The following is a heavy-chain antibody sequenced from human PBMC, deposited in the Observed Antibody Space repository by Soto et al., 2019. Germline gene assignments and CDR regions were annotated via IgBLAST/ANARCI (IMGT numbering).Heavy chain of an antibody. CDR1: GGSFTRYY. J-gene: IGHJ4*02. D-gene: IGHD2-15*01. Sequence: QVQLQESGPGLVRPSETLALICSVSGGSFTRYYWNWIRQPPGKGRESIGYVYYSGRINYNLSLKSRVTISLDTSNTPFSLKLNSVTAAVPPIYYFASHFTHRMGLDSWSQGSLVTVSS. CDR3: ASHFTHRMGLDS. V-gene: IGHV4-59*08. CDR2: VYYSGRI.